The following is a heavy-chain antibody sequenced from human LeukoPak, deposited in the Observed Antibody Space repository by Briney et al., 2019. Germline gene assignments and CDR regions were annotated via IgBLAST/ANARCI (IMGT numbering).Heavy chain of an antibody. D-gene: IGHD1-26*01. J-gene: IGHJ5*02. CDR3: AREWELQTGFDP. CDR2: INPSGGST. V-gene: IGHV1-46*01. Sequence: ASVKVSCKASGYTFTSYYMHWVRQAPGQGLEWMGIINPSGGSTSYAQKFQGRVTMTRDMSTSTVYMELSSLRSEDTVVYYCAREWELQTGFDPWGQGTLVTVSS. CDR1: GYTFTSYY.